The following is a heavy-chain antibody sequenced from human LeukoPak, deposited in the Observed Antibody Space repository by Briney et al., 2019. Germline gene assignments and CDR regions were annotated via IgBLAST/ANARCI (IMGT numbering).Heavy chain of an antibody. V-gene: IGHV3-21*01. Sequence: PGGSLRLSCAASGFTFSSYSMNWVRQAPGKGLEWVSSISSSSSYIYYADSVKGRFTISRDNAKNSLYLQMNSLRAEDTAVYYCASGGILYYGSGSYSRPFDYWGQGTLVTVSS. CDR1: GFTFSSYS. J-gene: IGHJ4*02. D-gene: IGHD3-10*01. CDR2: ISSSSSYI. CDR3: ASGGILYYGSGSYSRPFDY.